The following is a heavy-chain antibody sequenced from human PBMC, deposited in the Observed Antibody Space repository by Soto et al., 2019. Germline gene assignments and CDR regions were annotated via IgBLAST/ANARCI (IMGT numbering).Heavy chain of an antibody. V-gene: IGHV3-13*05. CDR3: GRVPVRSYGISSSDHGMDV. CDR1: GFALRDYD. D-gene: IGHD3-10*01. Sequence: GDMCLACEHCGFALRDYDLHWVRHIKGKGLELVSSIGTACDPDYADSVKGRFTISRENAKNSVFLQMNSLRAGDTAVYYCGRVPVRSYGISSSDHGMDVWGQGTTVTVAS. J-gene: IGHJ6*02. CDR2: IGTACDP.